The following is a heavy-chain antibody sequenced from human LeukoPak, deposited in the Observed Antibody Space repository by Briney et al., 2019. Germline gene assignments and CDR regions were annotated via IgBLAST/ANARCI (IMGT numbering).Heavy chain of an antibody. D-gene: IGHD3-3*01. V-gene: IGHV3-23*01. J-gene: IGHJ5*02. CDR1: GFTFSSYA. CDR2: ISGSGGST. Sequence: PGGSLRLSCAASGFTFSSYAMSWVRQAPGKGLEWVSAISGSGGSTYYADSVKGRFTISRDNSKNTLYLQMNSLRAEDTAVYYCAKIVYYDFWSGYSSWGQGTLVTVSS. CDR3: AKIVYYDFWSGYSS.